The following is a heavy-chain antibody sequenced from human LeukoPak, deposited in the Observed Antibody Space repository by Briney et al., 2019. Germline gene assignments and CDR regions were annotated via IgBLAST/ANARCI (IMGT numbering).Heavy chain of an antibody. D-gene: IGHD1-1*01. CDR3: ARDPTSPYYLYMDG. CDR2: IYYSGST. V-gene: IGHV4-39*07. J-gene: IGHJ6*03. Sequence: KPSETQSLTCSVSGASISSSSYYGRWVRQPPRKGLEFIGSIYYSGSTYYHPSFKSRVTISVGTSQNQFSLKLSSVTAADTAVYYFARDPTSPYYLYMDGWGKGPPVTVSS. CDR1: GASISSSSYY.